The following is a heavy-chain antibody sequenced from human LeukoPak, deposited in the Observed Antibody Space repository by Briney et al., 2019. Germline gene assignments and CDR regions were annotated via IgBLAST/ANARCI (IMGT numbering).Heavy chain of an antibody. CDR1: GFTFSNHN. D-gene: IGHD6-13*01. Sequence: GGSLRLSCAASGFTFSNHNMNWVRQAPGKGLEWVSYISSSSSSIYYADSVKGRFTISRDNSKNTLYLQMNSLRAEDTAVYYCARSPAGIAAAGRYYYYYMDVWGKGTTVTVSS. CDR2: ISSSSSSI. CDR3: ARSPAGIAAAGRYYYYYMDV. J-gene: IGHJ6*03. V-gene: IGHV3-48*01.